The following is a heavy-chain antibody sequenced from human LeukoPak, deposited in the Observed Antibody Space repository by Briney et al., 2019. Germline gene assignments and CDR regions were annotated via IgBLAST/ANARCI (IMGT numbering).Heavy chain of an antibody. J-gene: IGHJ1*01. V-gene: IGHV3-21*01. CDR1: GFTFSSYS. D-gene: IGHD6-13*01. CDR3: ASHEGVWQQLWEYFQH. CDR2: ISSSSSYI. Sequence: GGSLRLSCAASGFTFSSYSMNWVRQAPGKGLEWVSSISSSSSYIYYADSVKGRFTISRDNAKNSLYLQMNRLRAEDTAVYYCASHEGVWQQLWEYFQHWGQGTLVTVSS.